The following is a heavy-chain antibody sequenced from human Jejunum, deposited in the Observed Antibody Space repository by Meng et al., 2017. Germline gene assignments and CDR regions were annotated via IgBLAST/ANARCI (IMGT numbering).Heavy chain of an antibody. Sequence: HVQLQQSGPGLVKPSQTLSLTCAISGDSVSSNRALWHWVRQSPSRGLEWLGQTYYRSEWQNHYGVSVKSRITINADTSRNQFSLNLNSVTPEDTAVYYCTTWYGEYWGQGTLVTVSS. D-gene: IGHD3-10*01. V-gene: IGHV6-1*01. J-gene: IGHJ4*02. CDR2: TYYRSEWQN. CDR3: TTWYGEY. CDR1: GDSVSSNRAL.